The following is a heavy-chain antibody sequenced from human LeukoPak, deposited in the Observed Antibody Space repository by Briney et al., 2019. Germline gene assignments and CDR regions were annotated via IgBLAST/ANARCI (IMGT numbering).Heavy chain of an antibody. CDR3: ASRTSIVVVTARTGDAFDI. CDR2: IIPIFGTA. CDR1: GGTFSSYA. Sequence: SVKVSCKASGGTFSSYAISWVRQAPGQGLEWMGGIIPIFGTANYAQKFQGRVTITADKSTSTAYMELSSLRSEDTAVYYCASRTSIVVVTARTGDAFDIWGQGTMVTVSS. V-gene: IGHV1-69*06. D-gene: IGHD2-21*02. J-gene: IGHJ3*02.